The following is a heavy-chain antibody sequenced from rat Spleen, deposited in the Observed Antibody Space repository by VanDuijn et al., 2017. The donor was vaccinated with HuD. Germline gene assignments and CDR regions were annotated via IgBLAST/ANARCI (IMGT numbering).Heavy chain of an antibody. D-gene: IGHD5-1*01. V-gene: IGHV5-17*01. CDR2: ILYDSTNT. CDR3: TRENWVFDY. J-gene: IGHJ2*01. CDR1: GFSFSAYA. Sequence: EVQLVESDGGLVQPGRSLTLSCAASGFSFSAYAMAWVRQAPKKGLEWVATILYDSTNTYYRDSVKGRFTISRDNAKSTLYLQMNSLRSEDTATYYCTRENWVFDYWGQGVMVTVSS.